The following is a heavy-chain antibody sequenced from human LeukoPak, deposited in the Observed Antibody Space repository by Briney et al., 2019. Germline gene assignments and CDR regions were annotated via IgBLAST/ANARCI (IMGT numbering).Heavy chain of an antibody. CDR1: GFTFSSYE. CDR2: ISSSGSTI. CDR3: ASDHNKQQLPRFNY. D-gene: IGHD6-13*01. V-gene: IGHV3-48*03. J-gene: IGHJ4*02. Sequence: PGGSLRLSCAASGFTFSSYEMNWVRQAPGKGLEWVSYISSSGSTIYYADSVKGRFTISRDNAKNSLYLQMNSLRAEDTAVYYCASDHNKQQLPRFNYWGQGTLVTVSS.